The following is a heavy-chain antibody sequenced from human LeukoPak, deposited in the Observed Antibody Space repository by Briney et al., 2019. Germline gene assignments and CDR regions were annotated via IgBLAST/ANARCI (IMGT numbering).Heavy chain of an antibody. CDR1: GFTFSDYY. Sequence: GGSLRLSCAASGFTFSDYYMSWIRQAPGKGLEWVSYISSSGSTIYYADSVKGRFTISRDNAKNSLYLQTNSLRAEDTAVYYCAREFYKGDFWSGNDWGQGTLVTVSS. CDR3: AREFYKGDFWSGND. CDR2: ISSSGSTI. V-gene: IGHV3-11*01. J-gene: IGHJ4*02. D-gene: IGHD3-3*01.